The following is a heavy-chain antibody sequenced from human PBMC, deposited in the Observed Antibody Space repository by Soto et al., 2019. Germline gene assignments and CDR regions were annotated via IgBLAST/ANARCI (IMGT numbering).Heavy chain of an antibody. V-gene: IGHV4-61*01. CDR1: GGSVSSGSYY. CDR2: IYYSGST. CDR3: ANYPTTVTSDY. Sequence: QVQLQESGPGLVKPSETLSLTCTVSGGSVSSGSYYWSWIRQPPGKGLEWIGYIYYSGSTNYNPSLMSRVTISVDTSKTHFSLKLSSVTAADTAVYYCANYPTTVTSDYWGQGTLVTVSS. D-gene: IGHD4-17*01. J-gene: IGHJ4*02.